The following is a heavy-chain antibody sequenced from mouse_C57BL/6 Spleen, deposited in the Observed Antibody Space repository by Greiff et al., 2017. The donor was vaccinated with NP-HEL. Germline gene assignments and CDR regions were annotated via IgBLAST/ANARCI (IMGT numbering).Heavy chain of an antibody. CDR3: ARGDDGSSYGDY. CDR1: GYTFTDYY. Sequence: VQLQQSGPELVKPGASVKISCKASGYTFTDYYMNWVKQSHGKILEWIGDINPNNGGTSYNQKFKGKATLTVDKSSSTAYMELRSLTSEDSAVYYCARGDDGSSYGDYWGQGTTLTVSS. J-gene: IGHJ2*01. D-gene: IGHD1-1*01. CDR2: INPNNGGT. V-gene: IGHV1-26*01.